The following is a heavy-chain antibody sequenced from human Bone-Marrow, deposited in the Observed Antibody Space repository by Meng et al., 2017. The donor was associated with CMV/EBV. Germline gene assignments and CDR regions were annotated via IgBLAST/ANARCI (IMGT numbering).Heavy chain of an antibody. V-gene: IGHV4-34*01. CDR3: ASSSSWYWFDP. D-gene: IGHD6-13*01. CDR2: INHSGST. CDR1: GGSFSGYY. Sequence: GSLRLSCAVYGGSFSGYYWSWIRQPPGKGLEWIGEINHSGSTNYNPSLKSRVTISVDTSKNQFSLKLSSVTAADTAVYYCASSSSWYWFDPWGQGTLVTVYS. J-gene: IGHJ5*02.